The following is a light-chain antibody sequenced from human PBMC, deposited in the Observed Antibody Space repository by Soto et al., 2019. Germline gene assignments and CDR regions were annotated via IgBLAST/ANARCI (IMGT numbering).Light chain of an antibody. J-gene: IGKJ2*01. Sequence: DIQMTQSPSSLSASVGDRVTITCRTSQNIIKYLNWYQQKPGKAPKFLIYSASTLQTGVPSRFSGGGSGTDFTLTISSLQPEDFATYYCQQTYTSPYTFGQGTKLDIK. CDR3: QQTYTSPYT. CDR2: SAS. V-gene: IGKV1-39*01. CDR1: QNIIKY.